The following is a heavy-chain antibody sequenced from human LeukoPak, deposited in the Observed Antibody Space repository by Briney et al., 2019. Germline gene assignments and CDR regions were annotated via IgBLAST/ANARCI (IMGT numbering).Heavy chain of an antibody. Sequence: GGSLRLSCAASGFTFSSYSVNWVRQAPGKGLEWVSSISSSSSYIYYADSVKGRFTISRDNAKNSLYLQMNSLRAEDTAVYYCASSPETCCDAFDIWGQGTMVTVSS. V-gene: IGHV3-21*01. CDR1: GFTFSSYS. D-gene: IGHD1-14*01. J-gene: IGHJ3*02. CDR3: ASSPETCCDAFDI. CDR2: ISSSSSYI.